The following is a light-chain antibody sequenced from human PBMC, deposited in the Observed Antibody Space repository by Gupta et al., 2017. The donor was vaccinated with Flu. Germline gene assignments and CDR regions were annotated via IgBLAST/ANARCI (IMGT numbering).Light chain of an antibody. CDR2: DTT. CDR3: QQRSSLPIT. CDR1: QSISGY. J-gene: IGKJ5*01. Sequence: FVLTQSPVTLSLSPGERATLSCRASQSISGYLAWYQQKPGQAPRLLIYDTTHRAAGIPARFTGGGSGTDFTHTISSLEPEDFAVYYCQQRSSLPITFGQGTRLDIK. V-gene: IGKV3-11*01.